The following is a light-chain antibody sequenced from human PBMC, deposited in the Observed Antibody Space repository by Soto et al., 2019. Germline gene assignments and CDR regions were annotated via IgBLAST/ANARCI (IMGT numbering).Light chain of an antibody. CDR1: SSDVGNYNY. V-gene: IGLV2-8*01. CDR3: SSYAGSNSWV. CDR2: EVS. J-gene: IGLJ3*02. Sequence: QSALTQPPSASGSPGQSVTISCTGTSSDVGNYNYVSWYQQHPGKAPKVMIYEVSKRPSGVPDRFSGSKSGNTASLTVSGLQAEDEADYYCSSYAGSNSWVFGGGTSSPS.